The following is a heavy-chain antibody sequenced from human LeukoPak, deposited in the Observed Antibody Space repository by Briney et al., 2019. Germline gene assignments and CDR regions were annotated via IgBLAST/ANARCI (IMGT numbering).Heavy chain of an antibody. CDR3: ARGGGYSYGYEKAFDI. D-gene: IGHD5-18*01. V-gene: IGHV1-69*05. Sequence: SVKVSCKASGGTFSSYAISWVRQAPGQGLEWMGGIIPIFGTANYAQKFQGRVTITTDESTSTAYMELSSLRSEDTAVYYCARGGGYSYGYEKAFDIWGQGTMVTVSS. J-gene: IGHJ3*02. CDR1: GGTFSSYA. CDR2: IIPIFGTA.